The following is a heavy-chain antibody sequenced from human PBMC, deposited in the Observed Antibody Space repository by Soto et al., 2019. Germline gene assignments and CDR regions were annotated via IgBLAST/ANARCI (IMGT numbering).Heavy chain of an antibody. D-gene: IGHD2-8*01. CDR3: TIMRRSYAMDV. J-gene: IGHJ6*02. CDR1: GGTFSYYT. V-gene: IGHV1-69*02. Sequence: QVPLVHSGAEVKKPGSSVKVSCKASGGTFSYYTITCVQQAPGQGLEWMGRIAPILGIPNYAHKFEDKVTITAEKSTSTVYMELAPLRSGDTPVYYCTIMRRSYAMDVWGQGTTVTVS. CDR2: IAPILGIP.